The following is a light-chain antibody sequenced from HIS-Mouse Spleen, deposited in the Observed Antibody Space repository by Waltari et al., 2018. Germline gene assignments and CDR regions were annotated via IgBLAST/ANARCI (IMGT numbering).Light chain of an antibody. CDR2: GAS. V-gene: IGKV3-15*01. Sequence: EIVMTQSPATLSVSPWERATLSCRDSQSVSSNLAWYQQKPGQAPRLLIYGASTRATGIPARFSGSGSGTEFTLTISSMQSEDFAVYYCQQYNNWPRTFGQGTKVEIK. J-gene: IGKJ1*01. CDR3: QQYNNWPRT. CDR1: QSVSSN.